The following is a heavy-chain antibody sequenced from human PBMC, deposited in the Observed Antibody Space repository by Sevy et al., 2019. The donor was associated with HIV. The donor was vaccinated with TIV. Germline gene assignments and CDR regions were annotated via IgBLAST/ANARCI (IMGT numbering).Heavy chain of an antibody. CDR2: ITTSSSII. J-gene: IGHJ4*02. D-gene: IGHD3-22*01. CDR1: GFTFSLYS. CDR3: ARSFYDGSDFSGYSHLDY. V-gene: IGHV3-48*01. Sequence: GGSLRLSCAASGFTFSLYSMTWVRQAPGKGPEWISYITTSSSIIYYADSVKGRFTISRDNAKNSLYLQMNSLRVEDTAVYYCARSFYDGSDFSGYSHLDYWGQGTLVTVSS.